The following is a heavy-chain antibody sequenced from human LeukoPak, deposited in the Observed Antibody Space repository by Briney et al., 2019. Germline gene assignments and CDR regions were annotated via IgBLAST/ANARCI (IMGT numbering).Heavy chain of an antibody. CDR1: GYTFTSYG. J-gene: IGHJ4*02. V-gene: IGHV1-18*04. Sequence: ASVKVSCKASGYTFTSYGISWVRQAPGQGLEWMEWVSAYNGNTNYAQKLQGRVTMTTDTSTSTAYMELRSLRSDDTAVYYCARDRYNWNALGSPFDYWGQGTLVTVSS. CDR3: ARDRYNWNALGSPFDY. D-gene: IGHD1-1*01. CDR2: VSAYNGNT.